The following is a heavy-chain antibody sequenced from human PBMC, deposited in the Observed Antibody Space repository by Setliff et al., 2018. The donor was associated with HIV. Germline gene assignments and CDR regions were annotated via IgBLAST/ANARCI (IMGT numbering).Heavy chain of an antibody. CDR2: ISSSSSYI. J-gene: IGHJ4*02. CDR3: ARDVAATGALDY. Sequence: GGSLRLSCAASGFTFSDYYMSWIRQAPGKGLEWVSYISSSSSYIYYADSVKGRFTISRDNAQNSLYLQMSGLRAEDTAVYFCARDVAATGALDYWGQGTLVTVSS. V-gene: IGHV3-11*06. CDR1: GFTFSDYY. D-gene: IGHD6-13*01.